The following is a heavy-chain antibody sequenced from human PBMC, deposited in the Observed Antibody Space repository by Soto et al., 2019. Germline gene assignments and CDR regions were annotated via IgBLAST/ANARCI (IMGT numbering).Heavy chain of an antibody. Sequence: ASVKVSCKASGGTFSSYAISWVRQAPGQGLEWMGIINPSGGSTSYAQKYQGRVTMTTDTSTSTAYMELSSLRSDDTAVYYCARIADCSTTSCSFPSRFHVRGYYYYYGLDVWGQGTTVTVSS. D-gene: IGHD2-2*01. CDR2: INPSGGST. CDR1: GGTFSSYA. V-gene: IGHV1-46*01. J-gene: IGHJ6*02. CDR3: ARIADCSTTSCSFPSRFHVRGYYYYYGLDV.